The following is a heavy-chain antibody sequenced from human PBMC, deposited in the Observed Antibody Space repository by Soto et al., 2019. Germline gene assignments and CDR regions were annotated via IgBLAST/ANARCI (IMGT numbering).Heavy chain of an antibody. CDR3: ARDSRWLVRDYYYGVDV. V-gene: IGHV4-59*01. J-gene: IGHJ6*02. D-gene: IGHD6-19*01. CDR2: VYDSGST. CDR1: GGSISTYY. Sequence: PSETLSLTCIVSGGSISTYYWTWILQSPGKGLEWIGYVYDSGSTKYNPSLESRVTISLDTSKNQLSLKLNSVTAADTAVYYCARDSRWLVRDYYYGVDVWGQGTTVTVSS.